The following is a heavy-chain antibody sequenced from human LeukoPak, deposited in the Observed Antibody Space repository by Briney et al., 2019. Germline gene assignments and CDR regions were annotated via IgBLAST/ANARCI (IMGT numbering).Heavy chain of an antibody. CDR3: ARAIAAALEY. D-gene: IGHD6-13*01. V-gene: IGHV3-48*03. CDR1: GFTFSSYE. J-gene: IGHJ4*02. CDR2: ISSSGSTT. Sequence: PGGSLRLSCAASGFTFSSYEMNWVRQAPGKGLEWISYISSSGSTTYYADSVKGRFTISRDNAKNSLYLQMNSLRAEDTAVYYCARAIAAALEYWGQGTLVTVSS.